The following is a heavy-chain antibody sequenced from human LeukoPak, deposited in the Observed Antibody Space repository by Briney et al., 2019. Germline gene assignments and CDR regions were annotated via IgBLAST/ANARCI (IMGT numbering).Heavy chain of an antibody. CDR2: ISSNSSTI. CDR1: GFTFSSYS. Sequence: GGSLRLSCAASGFTFSSYSMNWVRQAPGKGLEWVSYISSNSSTIYYADSVKGRFTISRDNAKNSLYLQMNSLRAEDTAVYYCARSHYGSGSYPDAFDIWGQGTMVTVSS. J-gene: IGHJ3*02. D-gene: IGHD3-10*01. V-gene: IGHV3-48*04. CDR3: ARSHYGSGSYPDAFDI.